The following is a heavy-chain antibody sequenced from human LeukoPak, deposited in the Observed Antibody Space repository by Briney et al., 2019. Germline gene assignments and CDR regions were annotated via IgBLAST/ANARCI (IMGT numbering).Heavy chain of an antibody. D-gene: IGHD3-22*01. CDR2: INHSGST. Sequence: PSETLSLTCAVYGGSFSGYYWSWLRQPPGKGLEWIGEINHSGSTNYNPSLKSRVTISVDTSKNQFSLKLSSVTAADTAVYYCARGPRTYYYDRRGAFDIWGQGTMVTVSS. V-gene: IGHV4-34*01. J-gene: IGHJ3*02. CDR1: GGSFSGYY. CDR3: ARGPRTYYYDRRGAFDI.